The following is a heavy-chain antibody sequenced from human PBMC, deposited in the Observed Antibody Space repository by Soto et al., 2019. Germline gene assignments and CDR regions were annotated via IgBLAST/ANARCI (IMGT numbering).Heavy chain of an antibody. V-gene: IGHV3-30*18. Sequence: GGSLRLSCAASGFTFSSYGMHWVRQAPGKGLEWVAVISYDGSNKYYADSVKGRFTISRDNSKNTLYLQMNSLRAEDTAVYYCAKDRAELRFLEWLFDAFDIWGQGTMVTVSS. D-gene: IGHD3-3*01. CDR1: GFTFSSYG. CDR3: AKDRAELRFLEWLFDAFDI. CDR2: ISYDGSNK. J-gene: IGHJ3*02.